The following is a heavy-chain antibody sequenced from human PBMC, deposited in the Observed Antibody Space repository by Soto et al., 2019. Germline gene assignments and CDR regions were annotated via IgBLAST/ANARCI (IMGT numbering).Heavy chain of an antibody. CDR2: ISYDGSNK. J-gene: IGHJ4*02. V-gene: IGHV3-30*18. D-gene: IGHD6-19*01. CDR1: GFTFSSYG. Sequence: PGGSLRLSCAASGFTFSSYGMHWVRQAPGKGLEWVAVISYDGSNKYYADSVKGRFTISRDNSKNTLYLQMNSLRAEDTAVYYCAKDNIAVADHFDYWGQGTLVTVSS. CDR3: AKDNIAVADHFDY.